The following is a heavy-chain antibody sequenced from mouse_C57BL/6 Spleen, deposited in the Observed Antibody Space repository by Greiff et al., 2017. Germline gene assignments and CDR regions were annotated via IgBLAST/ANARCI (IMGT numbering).Heavy chain of an antibody. CDR2: LYPRSGNT. V-gene: IGHV1-81*01. D-gene: IGHD1-1*01. Sequence: VQLQQSGAELARPGASVKLSCKASGYTFTSYGISWVKQRTGQGLEWIGELYPRSGNTYYNEKFKGKATLTADKSSSTAYMELRSLTSEDSAVYFCATITTVVAKGYAMDYWGQGTSVTVSS. J-gene: IGHJ4*01. CDR1: GYTFTSYG. CDR3: ATITTVVAKGYAMDY.